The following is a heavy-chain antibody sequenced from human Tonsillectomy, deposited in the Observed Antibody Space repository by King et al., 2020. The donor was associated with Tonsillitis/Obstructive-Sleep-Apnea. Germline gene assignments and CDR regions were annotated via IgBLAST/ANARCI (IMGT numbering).Heavy chain of an antibody. CDR1: GFTFDDYA. CDR2: MRWNSGSI. Sequence: VQLVESGGGLVQPGRSLRLSCAASGFTFDDYAMHWVRQAPGKGLEWVSGMRWNSGSIGYADSVKGRFTITRDNAKNSLYLQMNSLRAEDRALYYCAKVKSPYCSSTSCYGGYYYMDVWGKGTTVTVSS. J-gene: IGHJ6*03. CDR3: AKVKSPYCSSTSCYGGYYYMDV. V-gene: IGHV3-9*01. D-gene: IGHD2-2*01.